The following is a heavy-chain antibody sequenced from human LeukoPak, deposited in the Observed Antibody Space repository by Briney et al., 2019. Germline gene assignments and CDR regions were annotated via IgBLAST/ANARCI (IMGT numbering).Heavy chain of an antibody. CDR1: GFTFNHYA. Sequence: GGSLRLSCAASGFTFNHYAMHWVRQLPGKGLEWVCGICWNSDDKDYADSVKGRFSVSRDNANNSLFLQMNSLRGEDTALYYCAKCTSSLNRGCDFDYWGQGALVTVSS. CDR2: ICWNSDDK. V-gene: IGHV3-9*01. D-gene: IGHD2/OR15-2a*01. J-gene: IGHJ4*02. CDR3: AKCTSSLNRGCDFDY.